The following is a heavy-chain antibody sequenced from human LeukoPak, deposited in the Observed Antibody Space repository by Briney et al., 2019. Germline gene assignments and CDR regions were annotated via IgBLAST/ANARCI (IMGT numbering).Heavy chain of an antibody. V-gene: IGHV5-51*01. Sequence: PGESLKISCQGSGYSFTSYWIGWVRQLPGKGLEWMGIIYPGDSDTRYSPSFQGQVPISADKSISTASLPWSSLQASPTPFYSCASPNGNGGGRAFDIWGQGTMVTVSS. CDR3: ASPNGNGGGRAFDI. CDR2: IYPGDSDT. CDR1: GYSFTSYW. J-gene: IGHJ3*02. D-gene: IGHD1-20*01.